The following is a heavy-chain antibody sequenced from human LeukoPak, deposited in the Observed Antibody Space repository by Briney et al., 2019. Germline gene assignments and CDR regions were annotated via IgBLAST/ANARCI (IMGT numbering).Heavy chain of an antibody. CDR3: ARDHYYDSSGYSPFDY. Sequence: PGGSLRLSCAASGFTFSSYWMHWVRQAPGKGLVWVSRINSDGSSTSYADSVKGRFTISRDNAKNTLYPQMNSLRAEDTAVYYCARDHYYDSSGYSPFDYWGQGTLVTVSS. V-gene: IGHV3-74*01. CDR1: GFTFSSYW. CDR2: INSDGSST. J-gene: IGHJ4*02. D-gene: IGHD3-22*01.